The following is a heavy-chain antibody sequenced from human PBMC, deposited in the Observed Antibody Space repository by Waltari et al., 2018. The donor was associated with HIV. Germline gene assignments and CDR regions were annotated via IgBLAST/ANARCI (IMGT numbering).Heavy chain of an antibody. CDR1: GYTFTDQD. Sequence: QVQLVQSGAEVKKPGASVKVSCKASGYTFTDQDINWLRKANGQGLEWMGWRNAKSGNTGYAPKFKDRVTMTWDTSINTAYMEVKSLGPEDTAMYYCTREFRRDENWGQGTLVTVSS. D-gene: IGHD3-10*01. J-gene: IGHJ4*02. V-gene: IGHV1-8*01. CDR3: TREFRRDEN. CDR2: RNAKSGNT.